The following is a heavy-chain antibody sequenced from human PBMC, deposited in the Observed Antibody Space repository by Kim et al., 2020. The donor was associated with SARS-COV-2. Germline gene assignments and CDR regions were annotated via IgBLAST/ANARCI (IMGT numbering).Heavy chain of an antibody. CDR3: ARALLWFGESNSYYYGMDV. CDR2: INHSGST. V-gene: IGHV4-34*01. CDR1: GGSFSGYY. Sequence: SETLSLTCAVYGGSFSGYYWSWIRQPPGKGLEWIGEINHSGSTNYNPSLKSRVTISVDTSKNQFSLKLSSVTAADTAVYYCARALLWFGESNSYYYGMDVWGQGTPVTVSS. D-gene: IGHD3-10*01. J-gene: IGHJ6*02.